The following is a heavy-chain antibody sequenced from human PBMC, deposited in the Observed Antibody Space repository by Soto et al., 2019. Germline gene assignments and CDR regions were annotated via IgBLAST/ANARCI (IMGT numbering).Heavy chain of an antibody. CDR3: AMWYPAARDY. D-gene: IGHD2-15*01. Sequence: QVQLVQSGAEVKKPGSSVKVSCKASGGTFSSYTISWVRQAPGQGLEWMGRIIPMFGIANYAQKLQGRVTITADESTSTADIELATLFAEDTAVYYCAMWYPAARDYWVQGSLVTVPS. V-gene: IGHV1-69*02. J-gene: IGHJ4*02. CDR1: GGTFSSYT. CDR2: IIPMFGIA.